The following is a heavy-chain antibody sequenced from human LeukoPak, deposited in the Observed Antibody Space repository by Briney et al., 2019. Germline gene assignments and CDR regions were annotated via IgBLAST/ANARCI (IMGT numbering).Heavy chain of an antibody. CDR1: GGSISSYY. V-gene: IGHV4-59*01. CDR2: IYYSGST. J-gene: IGHJ1*01. D-gene: IGHD2-15*01. CDR3: ARQPDYCSGGSCLYFQR. Sequence: SETLSLTCTVSGGSISSYYWSWIRQPPGKGLEWIGYIYYSGSTNYNPSLKSRITISVDTSKNQFSLKLSSVTAADTAVYYCARQPDYCSGGSCLYFQRWGQGTLVTVSS.